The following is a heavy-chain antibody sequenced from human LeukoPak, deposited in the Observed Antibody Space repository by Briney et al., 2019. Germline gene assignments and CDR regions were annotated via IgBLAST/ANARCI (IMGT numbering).Heavy chain of an antibody. CDR2: ISSDGSST. CDR1: GFTFSNYW. J-gene: IGHJ4*02. D-gene: IGHD6-13*01. CDR3: AKSRWATAGTDY. V-gene: IGHV3-74*01. Sequence: PGGSLRLSCAASGFTFSNYWMHWVRQAPGKGLVWVSRISSDGSSTSYADSVKGRFTISRDNAKNTPYLQVNSLRAEDTAVYYCAKSRWATAGTDYWGQGTLVTVSS.